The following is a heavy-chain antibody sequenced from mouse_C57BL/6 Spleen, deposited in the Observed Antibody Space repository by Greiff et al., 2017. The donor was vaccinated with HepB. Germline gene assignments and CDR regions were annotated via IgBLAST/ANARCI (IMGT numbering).Heavy chain of an antibody. Sequence: VQLQQSGPELVKPGASVKISCKASGYAFSSSWMNWVKQRPGKGLEWIGRIYPGDGDTNYNGKFKGKATLTADKSSSTAYMQLSSLTSEDSAVYFWARGLTTVVATVYAMDYWGQGTSVTVSS. CDR2: IYPGDGDT. CDR3: ARGLTTVVATVYAMDY. J-gene: IGHJ4*01. CDR1: GYAFSSSW. V-gene: IGHV1-82*01. D-gene: IGHD1-1*01.